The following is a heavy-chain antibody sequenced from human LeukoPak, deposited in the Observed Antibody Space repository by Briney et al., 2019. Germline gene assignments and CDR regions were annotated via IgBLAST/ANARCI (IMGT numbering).Heavy chain of an antibody. Sequence: ETGGSLRLSCAASGFTFDDYAVHWVRRAPGKGVEWVSGISWNSGSIGYADSVKGRFTISRDNAKNSLYLQMKSLRAEDMALYYCAKAGSSWYYFDYWGQGTLVTVSS. J-gene: IGHJ4*02. D-gene: IGHD6-13*01. CDR2: ISWNSGSI. V-gene: IGHV3-9*03. CDR1: GFTFDDYA. CDR3: AKAGSSWYYFDY.